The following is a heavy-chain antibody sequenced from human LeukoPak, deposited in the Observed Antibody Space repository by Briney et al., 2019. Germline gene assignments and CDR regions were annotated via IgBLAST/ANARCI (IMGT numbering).Heavy chain of an antibody. Sequence: GGSLRLSCAASGFPFSRYSMNWFRQAPGKGLEWVSYISSSNRTIYYADSVKGRFTISRDNAKNSLYLQMNSLRAEDTAVYYCASELGDHWGQGTLVTVSS. D-gene: IGHD7-27*01. V-gene: IGHV3-48*01. CDR1: GFPFSRYS. J-gene: IGHJ4*02. CDR2: ISSSNRTI. CDR3: ASELGDH.